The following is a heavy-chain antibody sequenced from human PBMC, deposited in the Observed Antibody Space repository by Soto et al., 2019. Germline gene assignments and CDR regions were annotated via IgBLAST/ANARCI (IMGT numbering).Heavy chain of an antibody. V-gene: IGHV4-34*01. D-gene: IGHD1-26*01. J-gene: IGHJ3*02. CDR1: GGSFSGYY. CDR2: INHSGST. CDR3: ARTRASVRGARDAFDI. Sequence: SETLSLTCAVYGGSFSGYYWSWIRQPPGKGLEWIGEINHSGSTNYNPSLKSRLTISVDTSKNQFSLKLSSVTAADTAVYYCARTRASVRGARDAFDIWGQGTMVTVSS.